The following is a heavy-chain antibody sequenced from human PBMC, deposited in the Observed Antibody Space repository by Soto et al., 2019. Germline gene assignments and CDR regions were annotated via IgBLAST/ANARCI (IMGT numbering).Heavy chain of an antibody. J-gene: IGHJ4*02. CDR1: GFTFSNYW. Sequence: EVQLVESGGGLVQPGGSLRLSCVASGFTFSNYWMSWVRQAPGKGLEWVANIKHDASDKYYAGSVKGRFTISRDNAQYSLYLQMNSLRAEDTAVYYCATGLISMARGVYDYWGLGTLVTVSS. D-gene: IGHD3-10*01. CDR2: IKHDASDK. V-gene: IGHV3-7*01. CDR3: ATGLISMARGVYDY.